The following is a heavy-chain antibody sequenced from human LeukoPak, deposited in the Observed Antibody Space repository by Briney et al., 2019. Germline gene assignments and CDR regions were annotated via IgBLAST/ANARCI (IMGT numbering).Heavy chain of an antibody. Sequence: GGSLRLSCAASGFTFDDYAMHWVRQAPGKGLEWVSLISGNGGSTCYADSVKGRFTISRDNSKNSLYLQMNSLRTEDTALYYCAKDKGRIQLWPGTWFDPWGLGTLVTVSS. D-gene: IGHD5-18*01. CDR3: AKDKGRIQLWPGTWFDP. CDR1: GFTFDDYA. J-gene: IGHJ5*02. V-gene: IGHV3-43*02. CDR2: ISGNGGST.